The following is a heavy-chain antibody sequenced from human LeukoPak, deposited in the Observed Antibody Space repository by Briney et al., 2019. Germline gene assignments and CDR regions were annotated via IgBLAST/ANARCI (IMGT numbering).Heavy chain of an antibody. CDR3: ARDSSRTMIVVNPDY. J-gene: IGHJ4*02. V-gene: IGHV3-30-3*01. Sequence: PGRSLRLSCAASGFTFSSYSMHWVRQAPGKGLEWVAVISYDGSNKYYADSVKGRFTISRDNSKNTLYLQMNSLRAEDTPVYYRARDSSRTMIVVNPDYWGQGTLVTVSS. CDR1: GFTFSSYS. D-gene: IGHD3-22*01. CDR2: ISYDGSNK.